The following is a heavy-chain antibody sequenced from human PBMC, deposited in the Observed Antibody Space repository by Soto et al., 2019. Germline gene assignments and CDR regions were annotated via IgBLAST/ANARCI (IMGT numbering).Heavy chain of an antibody. CDR3: ARDLSVGLVDY. J-gene: IGHJ4*02. D-gene: IGHD6-19*01. Sequence: ASVKVSCKASGYTFTSYGISWVRQAPGQGLEWMGWISAYNGNTKYAQKLQGRVTMTTDTSTSRAYMEVRSLRSDDTAVYYCARDLSVGLVDYWGQGTLLTVSS. CDR1: GYTFTSYG. V-gene: IGHV1-18*01. CDR2: ISAYNGNT.